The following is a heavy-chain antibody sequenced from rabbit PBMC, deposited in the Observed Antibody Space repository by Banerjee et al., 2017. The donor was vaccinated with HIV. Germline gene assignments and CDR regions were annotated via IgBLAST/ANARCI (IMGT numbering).Heavy chain of an antibody. J-gene: IGHJ4*01. CDR2: TYGDNTGTS. CDR1: GFSFNNNYV. D-gene: IGHD4-1*01. V-gene: IGHV1S45*01. CDR3: ARDLAGVIGWNFNL. Sequence: QEQLEESGGDLVKPEGSLTLTCTASGFSFNNNYVMCWVRQAPGKGLEWIAYTYGDNTGTSYYASWAKGRFTISKTSSTTVTLQMTSLTAADTATYFCARDLAGVIGWNFNLWGPGTLVTVS.